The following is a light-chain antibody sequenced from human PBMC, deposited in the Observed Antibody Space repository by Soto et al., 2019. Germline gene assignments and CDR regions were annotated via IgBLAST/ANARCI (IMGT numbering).Light chain of an antibody. V-gene: IGLV2-8*01. CDR1: SSDVGGYNY. CDR3: SSYAGSNFVV. J-gene: IGLJ2*01. CDR2: EVS. Sequence: QSALTQPPSASGSPGQSVTISCTGTSSDVGGYNYVSWYQQHPGKAPKFMIYEVSKRPSGVPDRFSGSKSGNTASLTVSGLQAEDEADYYCSSYAGSNFVVFGGGTKL.